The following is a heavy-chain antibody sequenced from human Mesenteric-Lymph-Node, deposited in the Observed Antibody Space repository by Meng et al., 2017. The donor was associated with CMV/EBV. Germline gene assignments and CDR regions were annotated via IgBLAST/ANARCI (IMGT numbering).Heavy chain of an antibody. CDR2: IYYSGST. J-gene: IGHJ6*02. CDR3: ARHPGYGNYGMDV. CDR1: TFSTYG. Sequence: TFSTYGMHWVRQAPGKGLEWIGSIYYSGSTYYNPSLKSRVTISVDTSKNQFSLKLSSVTAADTAVYYCARHPGYGNYGMDVWGQGTTVTVSS. V-gene: IGHV4-39*01. D-gene: IGHD6-13*01.